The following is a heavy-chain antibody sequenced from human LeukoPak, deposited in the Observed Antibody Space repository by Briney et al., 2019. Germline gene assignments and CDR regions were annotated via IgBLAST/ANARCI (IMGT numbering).Heavy chain of an antibody. J-gene: IGHJ5*02. V-gene: IGHV4-4*07. Sequence: PSETLSLTCTVSDGSISDYYWSWIRQPAGRGLEWIGRIYTSGSNNYHPSLKSRVTMSVDTSKNQFSLKLSSVTAADTAVYYCARYVRGYDILTGYPNNWFDPWGQGTLVTVSS. CDR2: IYTSGSN. CDR1: DGSISDYY. CDR3: ARYVRGYDILTGYPNNWFDP. D-gene: IGHD3-9*01.